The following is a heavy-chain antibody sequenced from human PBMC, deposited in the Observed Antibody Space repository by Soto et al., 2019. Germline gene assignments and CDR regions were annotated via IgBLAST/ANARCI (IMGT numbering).Heavy chain of an antibody. CDR2: INHSGST. Sequence: PSETLSLTCAVYGGSFSGYYWSWIRQPPGKGLEWIGEINHSGSTNYNPSLKSRVTISVDTSKNQFSLKLSSVTAADTAVYYCARDLRLLWFGELRDWFDPWGQGTLVTVSS. D-gene: IGHD3-10*01. J-gene: IGHJ5*02. V-gene: IGHV4-34*01. CDR1: GGSFSGYY. CDR3: ARDLRLLWFGELRDWFDP.